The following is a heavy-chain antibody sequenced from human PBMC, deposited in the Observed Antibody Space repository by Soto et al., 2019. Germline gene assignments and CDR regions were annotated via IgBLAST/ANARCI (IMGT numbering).Heavy chain of an antibody. CDR3: AHRRKYYDILTGYLKDYGLDV. V-gene: IGHV2-5*01. D-gene: IGHD3-9*01. CDR1: GFSLSTSGVG. Sequence: ASGPTLVNPTQTLTLTCTFSGFSLSTSGVGVGWIRQPPGKALEWLALIYWNDDKRYSPSLKSRLTITKDTSKNQVVLIMTNMDPVDTATYYCAHRRKYYDILTGYLKDYGLDVWGQGTTVTVSS. J-gene: IGHJ6*02. CDR2: IYWNDDK.